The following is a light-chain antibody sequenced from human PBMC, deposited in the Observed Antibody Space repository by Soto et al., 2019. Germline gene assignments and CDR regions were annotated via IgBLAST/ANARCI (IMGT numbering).Light chain of an antibody. CDR2: RNN. Sequence: QSVLTQPPSASGTPGQRVTISCSGSSSNIGSKYVYWYQQLPGTAPKLLMYRNNQRPSGVPDRFSSSKSGTSASLAFSGLRSEEEADYYCAAWDAGVSGPAFGGGTKVTVL. V-gene: IGLV1-47*01. CDR1: SSNIGSKY. CDR3: AAWDAGVSGPA. J-gene: IGLJ2*01.